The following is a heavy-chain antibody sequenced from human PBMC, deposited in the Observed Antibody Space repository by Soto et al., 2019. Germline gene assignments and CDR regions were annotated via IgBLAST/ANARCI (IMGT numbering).Heavy chain of an antibody. Sequence: SETLSLTCTVSGGSISSGGSYWGWIRQPPGKGLEWIGYIYYSGNTYFNPSLRSRVTISVDPSKNQFSLKLTSVTAADTAVYYCARRDYIGSYHFDYWGRGALVTVSS. CDR3: ARRDYIGSYHFDY. CDR1: GGSISSGGSY. CDR2: IYYSGNT. D-gene: IGHD1-26*01. J-gene: IGHJ4*02. V-gene: IGHV4-30-4*01.